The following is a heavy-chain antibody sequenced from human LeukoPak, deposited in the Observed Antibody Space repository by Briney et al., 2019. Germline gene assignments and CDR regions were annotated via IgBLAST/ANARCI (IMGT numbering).Heavy chain of an antibody. Sequence: PGGSLRLSCTASGFTFSSYTMSWVRQAPGKGLKWVSTISTGGGNTYYADSVKGRFTISRDNSKNTLYLQMNSLRAEDTAVYYCAKDMELLDYWGQGTLVTVSS. D-gene: IGHD1-7*01. CDR3: AKDMELLDY. V-gene: IGHV3-23*01. J-gene: IGHJ4*02. CDR2: ISTGGGNT. CDR1: GFTFSSYT.